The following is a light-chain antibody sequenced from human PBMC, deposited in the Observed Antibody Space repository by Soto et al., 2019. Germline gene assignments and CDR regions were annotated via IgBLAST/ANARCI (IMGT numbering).Light chain of an antibody. CDR3: ATWDDSLNGHV. J-gene: IGLJ1*01. V-gene: IGLV1-44*01. CDR2: SND. CDR1: SSNIGSNT. Sequence: QSALTQPPSASGTPGLRVTISCSGGSSNIGSNTVNWFQHLPGTAPKLLIYSNDQRPSGVPDRFSGSRSGTSASLAISGLQSEDEADYYCATWDDSLNGHVFGLGPRSPS.